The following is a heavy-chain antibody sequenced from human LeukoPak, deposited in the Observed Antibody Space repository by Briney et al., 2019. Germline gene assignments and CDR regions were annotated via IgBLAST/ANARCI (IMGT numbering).Heavy chain of an antibody. CDR2: ISAYNGNT. CDR3: ARNPRSSSTSNFDY. Sequence: GASVTVSFKASGYTFTSYGISWVRQAPGQGLEWMGWISAYNGNTNYAQKLQGRVTMTTDTSTSTAYMELRSLRSDDTAVYYCARNPRSSSTSNFDYWGQGTLVTVSS. V-gene: IGHV1-18*01. CDR1: GYTFTSYG. J-gene: IGHJ4*02. D-gene: IGHD2-2*01.